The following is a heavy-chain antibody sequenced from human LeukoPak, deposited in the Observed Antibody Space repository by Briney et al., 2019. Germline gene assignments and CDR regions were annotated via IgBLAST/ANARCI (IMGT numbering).Heavy chain of an antibody. CDR3: AGDTHSSSWYDH. CDR2: IYSDGNT. Sequence: GGSLRLSCAASGFTVSSIYMSWVRQAPGKGLEWVLFIYSDGNTYYADSVKGRFTLSRDSSRNTLYLQMNSLRVDDTAVYYCAGDTHSSSWYDHWGQGTLVTVSS. D-gene: IGHD6-19*01. V-gene: IGHV3-53*01. J-gene: IGHJ5*02. CDR1: GFTVSSIY.